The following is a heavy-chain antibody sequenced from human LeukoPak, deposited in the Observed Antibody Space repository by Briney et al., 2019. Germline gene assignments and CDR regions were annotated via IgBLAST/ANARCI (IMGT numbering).Heavy chain of an antibody. CDR1: GGSLSGYY. CDR2: INHSAST. D-gene: IGHD6-13*01. J-gene: IGHJ4*02. CDR3: ARGSRRSKKGIAAAGTSDFDY. Sequence: SETLSLTCAVYGGSLSGYYWSWIRQPPGKGLEWIGEINHSASTNYNPSLKSRVTISVDTSKNQFSLKLSSVTAADTAVYYCARGSRRSKKGIAAAGTSDFDYWGQGTLVTVSS. V-gene: IGHV4-34*01.